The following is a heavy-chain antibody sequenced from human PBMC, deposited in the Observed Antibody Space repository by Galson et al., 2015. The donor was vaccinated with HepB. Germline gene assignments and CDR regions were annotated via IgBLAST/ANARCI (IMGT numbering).Heavy chain of an antibody. D-gene: IGHD3-3*01. CDR1: GYAFNNFY. Sequence: SVKVSCKASGYAFNNFYMHWVRQAPGQGLEWMGIINPSDGSTTYAQKFQGRLTMTRDTSSNTFYMDLSSLKSEDTAVYYCARGRFHRSPRSGAGYWGQGSLVTVSS. CDR2: INPSDGST. CDR3: ARGRFHRSPRSGAGY. V-gene: IGHV1-46*02. J-gene: IGHJ4*02.